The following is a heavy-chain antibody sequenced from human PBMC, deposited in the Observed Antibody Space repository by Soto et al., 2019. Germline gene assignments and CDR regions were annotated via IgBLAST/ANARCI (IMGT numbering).Heavy chain of an antibody. CDR1: VASVSSGSCY. J-gene: IGHJ4*02. CDR3: ARVPLGYSSSHHFDS. CDR2: IYNSVTF. D-gene: IGHD6-19*01. Sequence: SETLSLTCTVPVASVSSGSCYWSWIRQPPGKGLEWIGFIYNSVTFNYNSSLKSRVTMSVDTSNHQFSLKLRSVTAADTAVYFCARVPLGYSSSHHFDSWGQGALVTVSS. V-gene: IGHV4-61*01.